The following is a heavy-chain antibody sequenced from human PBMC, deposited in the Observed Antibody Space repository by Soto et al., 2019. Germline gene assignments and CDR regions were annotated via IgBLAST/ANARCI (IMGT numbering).Heavy chain of an antibody. D-gene: IGHD2-21*02. CDR3: ARDIAYCGGDCYWSGAFDI. V-gene: IGHV4-59*01. Sequence: SETLSLTCTVSGDSISSYYWSWIRQPPGKGLEWIGYIYYSGSTNYNPSLKSRVTISVDTSKNQFSLKLSSVTAADTAVYYCARDIAYCGGDCYWSGAFDIWGQGTMVTVSS. J-gene: IGHJ3*02. CDR2: IYYSGST. CDR1: GDSISSYY.